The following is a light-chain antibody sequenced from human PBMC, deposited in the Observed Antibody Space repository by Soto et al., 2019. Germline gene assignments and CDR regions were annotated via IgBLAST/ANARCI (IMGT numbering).Light chain of an antibody. V-gene: IGKV3-15*01. CDR2: GAS. J-gene: IGKJ5*01. CDR3: QQRSNWPPIT. Sequence: EIVMTQSPATLSVSPGERATLACRASQSVSSNLAWYQQKPGQAPRLLIYGASTRATGIPARFSGSGSGTEFNLTISSLQSEDFGVYYCQQRSNWPPITFGQGTRLEIK. CDR1: QSVSSN.